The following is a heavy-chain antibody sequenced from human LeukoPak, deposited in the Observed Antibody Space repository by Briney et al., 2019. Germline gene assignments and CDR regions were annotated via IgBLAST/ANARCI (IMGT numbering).Heavy chain of an antibody. D-gene: IGHD3-10*01. Sequence: ASVKVSCKASGYTFTSYYMHWVRQAPGQGLEWMGIINPSGGSTSYAQKFQGRVTMTRDTSTSTVYMELSSLRSEDTAVYYCARDRLPIWFGELHAFDIWGQGTMVTVSS. CDR3: ARDRLPIWFGELHAFDI. J-gene: IGHJ3*02. CDR1: GYTFTSYY. CDR2: INPSGGST. V-gene: IGHV1-46*01.